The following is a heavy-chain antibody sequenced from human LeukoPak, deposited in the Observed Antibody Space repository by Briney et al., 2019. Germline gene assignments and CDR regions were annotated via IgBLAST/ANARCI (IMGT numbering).Heavy chain of an antibody. CDR3: ARGISSHWFDP. D-gene: IGHD3-3*02. CDR1: GGSFSEYY. V-gene: IGHV4-34*01. J-gene: IGHJ5*02. Sequence: SETLSLTCSVFGGSFSEYYWSWIRQPPGKGLEWIGEINHSGSTNYNPSLKSRVTISVDTSKNQISLILNSVTAADTAVYYCARGISSHWFDPWGQGTLVIVSS. CDR2: INHSGST.